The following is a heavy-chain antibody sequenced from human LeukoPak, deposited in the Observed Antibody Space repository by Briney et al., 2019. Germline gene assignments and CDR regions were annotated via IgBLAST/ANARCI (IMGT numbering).Heavy chain of an antibody. CDR3: ARARYVNSFYAFDI. CDR1: GGSISSYY. V-gene: IGHV4-59*01. Sequence: ASETLSLTCTVSGGSISSYYWSWIRLPPGKGLEWISYLSKSGNTNYSPSLKSRVTIFGDTSKNQFFLKLSSVTAADTAVYYCARARYVNSFYAFDIWGQGTLVTVSS. CDR2: LSKSGNT. D-gene: IGHD3-9*01. J-gene: IGHJ3*02.